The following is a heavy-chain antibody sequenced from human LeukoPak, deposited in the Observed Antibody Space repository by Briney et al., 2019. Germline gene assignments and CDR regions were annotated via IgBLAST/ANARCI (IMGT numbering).Heavy chain of an antibody. J-gene: IGHJ5*02. CDR1: GGTFSSYA. D-gene: IGHD5-24*01. V-gene: IGHV1-69*01. CDR2: IIPIFGTA. Sequence: AASVKVSCKASGGTFSSYAISWVRQAPGQGLEWMGGIIPIFGTANYAQKFQGRVTITADESTGTAYMELSSLRSEDTAVYYCARDRDGRDGYSEYNWFDPWGQGTLVTVSS. CDR3: ARDRDGRDGYSEYNWFDP.